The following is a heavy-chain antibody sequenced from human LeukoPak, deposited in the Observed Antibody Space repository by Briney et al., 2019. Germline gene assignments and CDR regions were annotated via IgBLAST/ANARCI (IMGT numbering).Heavy chain of an antibody. D-gene: IGHD3-9*01. J-gene: IGHJ3*02. Sequence: SETLSLTCTVSGGSISSYYWSWIRQPAGKGLEWIGRIYTSGSTNYHPSLKSRVTMSVDTSKNQFSLKLSSVTAADTAVYYCARDYDILTGYYGGDAFDIWGQGTMVTVSS. CDR1: GGSISSYY. V-gene: IGHV4-4*07. CDR3: ARDYDILTGYYGGDAFDI. CDR2: IYTSGST.